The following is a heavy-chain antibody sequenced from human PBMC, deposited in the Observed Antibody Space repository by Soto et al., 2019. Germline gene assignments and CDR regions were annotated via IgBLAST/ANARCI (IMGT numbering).Heavy chain of an antibody. CDR3: AKSGSHSYFDY. V-gene: IGHV3-23*01. D-gene: IGHD3-10*01. J-gene: IGHJ4*02. CDR2: ISASGGNT. Sequence: GGSLRLSCAASGFTFSSYAMSWVRQAPGKGLEWVSAISASGGNTYYADSVKGRFTISRGNSKNTLYLQMNSLRVEDTAVYYCAKSGSHSYFDYWGQGTLVTVSS. CDR1: GFTFSSYA.